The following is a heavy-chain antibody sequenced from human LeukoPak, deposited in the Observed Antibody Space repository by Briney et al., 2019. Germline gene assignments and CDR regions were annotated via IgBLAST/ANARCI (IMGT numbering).Heavy chain of an antibody. CDR3: AKVNGDYIVDPSDY. J-gene: IGHJ4*02. CDR2: IRYDGSNK. D-gene: IGHD4-17*01. CDR1: GFTFSTYG. V-gene: IGHV3-30*02. Sequence: GGSLRLSCVASGFTFSTYGMHWVRQAPGKGLEWVAFIRYDGSNKYYADSVKGRFTISRDNSKNTLYLQMNSLRTEDTAVYYCAKVNGDYIVDPSDYWGQGTLVTVSS.